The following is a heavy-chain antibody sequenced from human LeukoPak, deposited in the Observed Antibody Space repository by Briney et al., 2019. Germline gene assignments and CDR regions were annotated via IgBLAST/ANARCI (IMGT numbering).Heavy chain of an antibody. D-gene: IGHD6-13*01. CDR3: ARDLGSWEAAAAVDPWYFDL. V-gene: IGHV3-23*01. CDR2: ISGSGGST. J-gene: IGHJ2*01. Sequence: GGSLRLSCAASGFTFSSYAMSWVRQAPGKGLEWVSAISGSGGSTYYADSVKGRFTISRDNSKNTLYLQMNSLRAEDTAVYYCARDLGSWEAAAAVDPWYFDLWGRGTLVTVSS. CDR1: GFTFSSYA.